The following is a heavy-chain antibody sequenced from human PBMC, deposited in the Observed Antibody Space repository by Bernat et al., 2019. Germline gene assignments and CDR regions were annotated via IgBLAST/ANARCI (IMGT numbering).Heavy chain of an antibody. CDR1: GFTVSIYE. CDR3: ARGPGKNWYFDL. Sequence: EVQLVESGGGLVQPGGSLRLSCTASGFTVSIYEMNWVRQAPGKGREWVSYISSRDKTVYYADTVTGRFTISRDNAKNSMYLQMNSLRVEDTAVYSCARGPGKNWYFDLWGRGTLVTVSS. D-gene: IGHD1-26*01. J-gene: IGHJ2*01. V-gene: IGHV3-48*03. CDR2: ISSRDKTV.